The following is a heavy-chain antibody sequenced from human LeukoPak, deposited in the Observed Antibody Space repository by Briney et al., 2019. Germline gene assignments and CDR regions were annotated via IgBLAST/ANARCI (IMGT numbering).Heavy chain of an antibody. CDR1: GYTFTTYD. CDR2: MNPNSANT. D-gene: IGHD3-10*01. Sequence: ASVKVSCKASGYTFTTYDINWVRQATGHGLEWIGWMNPNSANTGYAQKFQGRVTMTRNTSISTAYMELSSLKSEDTAVYYCARGGGFVRGAYDYWGQGTLVTVSS. CDR3: ARGGGFVRGAYDY. V-gene: IGHV1-8*01. J-gene: IGHJ4*02.